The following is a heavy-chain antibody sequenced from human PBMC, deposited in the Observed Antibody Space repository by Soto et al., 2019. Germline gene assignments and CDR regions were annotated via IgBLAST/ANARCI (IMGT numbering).Heavy chain of an antibody. CDR2: IYYSAST. J-gene: IGHJ4*02. D-gene: IGHD2-21*02. V-gene: IGHV4-59*08. CDR1: GGSISRYY. CDR3: ARHLPYCGGDCYSLDY. Sequence: PSETLSLTCTVSGGSISRYYWSWIRQSPGKEVEWIGYIYYSASTNYSPSLKSRVTISVDTSKNQFSLNLSSVTAADTAVYYCARHLPYCGGDCYSLDYWGQGTLVTVSS.